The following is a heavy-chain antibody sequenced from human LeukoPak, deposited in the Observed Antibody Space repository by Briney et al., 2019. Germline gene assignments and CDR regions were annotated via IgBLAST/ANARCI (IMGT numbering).Heavy chain of an antibody. CDR2: VHYNGST. Sequence: SETLSLTCTVSGGSVRSSSYYWGCIRQPPGKGLEWIGSVHYNGSTCYNPSLGGRVIMSIDTSKNQFSLKLTSVTVADTAMYYCARDRGVPRPYYFDQWGQGTLVTVSS. CDR1: GGSVRSSSYY. D-gene: IGHD3-10*01. CDR3: ARDRGVPRPYYFDQ. J-gene: IGHJ4*02. V-gene: IGHV4-39*07.